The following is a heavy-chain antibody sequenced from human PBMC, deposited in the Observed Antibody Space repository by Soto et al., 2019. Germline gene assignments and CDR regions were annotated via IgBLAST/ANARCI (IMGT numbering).Heavy chain of an antibody. J-gene: IGHJ3*02. Sequence: PGGSLRLSCVASGFPFSSYAMSWVRQTPGKGLEWVSGISGSGGRTYYADSVKGRFTISRDNSNNTLSLQMRILRVEDTAVYFCAKGGYYSLFDIWGQGTMVTVSS. D-gene: IGHD3-16*01. CDR1: GFPFSSYA. V-gene: IGHV3-23*01. CDR3: AKGGYYSLFDI. CDR2: ISGSGGRT.